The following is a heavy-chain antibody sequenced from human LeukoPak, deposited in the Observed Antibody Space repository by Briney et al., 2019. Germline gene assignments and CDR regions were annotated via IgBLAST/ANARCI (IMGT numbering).Heavy chain of an antibody. J-gene: IGHJ4*02. CDR3: ARSPSGYRFDY. CDR1: GVSVTSGTYF. V-gene: IGHV4-61*01. D-gene: IGHD3-22*01. Sequence: SETLSLTCTVSGVSVTSGTYFWTWIRQPPGKGLEWIGFISNSGSTNYNPSLKSRVTISRDTSKNRFSLKLNSVTAADSAVYFCARSPSGYRFDYWGQGALVTVSS. CDR2: ISNSGST.